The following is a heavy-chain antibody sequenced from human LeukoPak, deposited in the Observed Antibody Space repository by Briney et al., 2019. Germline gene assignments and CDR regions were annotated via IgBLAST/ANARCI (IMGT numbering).Heavy chain of an antibody. V-gene: IGHV3-23*01. J-gene: IGHJ6*02. CDR2: ISGSGGST. D-gene: IGHD3-22*01. Sequence: GGSLRLSCAASGFTFSSYAMSWVRQAPGKGLEWVSAISGSGGSTYYADSVKGRFTISRDNAKNSLYLQMNSLRAEDTAVYYCARDGLSIVVVIPSYGMDVWGQGTTVTVSS. CDR1: GFTFSSYA. CDR3: ARDGLSIVVVIPSYGMDV.